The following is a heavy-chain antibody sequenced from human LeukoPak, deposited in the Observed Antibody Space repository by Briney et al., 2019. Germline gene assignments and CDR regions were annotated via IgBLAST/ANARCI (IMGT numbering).Heavy chain of an antibody. Sequence: GGSLRLSCAASGFTLDDYAMHWVRQAPGKGLEWVSGISWNSGSIGYADSVKGRFTISRDNAKNSLYLQMNSLRAEDMALYYCAKDRGYSYGSYYFDYWGQGTLVTVSS. J-gene: IGHJ4*02. CDR1: GFTLDDYA. CDR2: ISWNSGSI. D-gene: IGHD5-18*01. V-gene: IGHV3-9*03. CDR3: AKDRGYSYGSYYFDY.